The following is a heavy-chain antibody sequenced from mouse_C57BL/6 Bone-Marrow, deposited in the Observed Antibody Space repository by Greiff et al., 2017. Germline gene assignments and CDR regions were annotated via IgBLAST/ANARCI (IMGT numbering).Heavy chain of an antibody. J-gene: IGHJ2*01. V-gene: IGHV1-82*01. Sequence: VQLQESGPELVKPGASVKISCKASGYAFSSAWMNWVKQRPGKGLEWIGRIYPGDGDTNYNGKFKGTATLTADKSSSTAYMQLSSLTSEDSAVYFCAREVYYGSSGNYWGQGTTLTVSS. CDR3: AREVYYGSSGNY. CDR2: IYPGDGDT. D-gene: IGHD1-1*01. CDR1: GYAFSSAW.